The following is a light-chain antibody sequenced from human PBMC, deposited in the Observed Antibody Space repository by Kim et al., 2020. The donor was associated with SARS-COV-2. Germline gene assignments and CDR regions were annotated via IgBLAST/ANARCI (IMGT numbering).Light chain of an antibody. CDR2: KAS. V-gene: IGKV1-5*03. J-gene: IGKJ1*01. CDR3: QQYNSYSRP. Sequence: DIQMTQSPSTLSASVGDRVTITCRASQSISSRLAWYQQKPGKAPKLLIYKASSLESGVPSRFSGSGSGTEFTLTISSLQPDDFATYYCQQYNSYSRPFGQGTKVDIK. CDR1: QSISSR.